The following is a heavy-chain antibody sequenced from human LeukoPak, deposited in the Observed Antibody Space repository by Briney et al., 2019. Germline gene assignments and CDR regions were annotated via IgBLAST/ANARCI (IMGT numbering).Heavy chain of an antibody. CDR1: GYTFTSYD. J-gene: IGHJ4*02. V-gene: IGHV1-8*01. D-gene: IGHD6-19*01. CDR3: ARVHPGSSGWYSFDY. CDR2: MNPNSGNT. Sequence: ASVKSSCKASGYTFTSYDINWVRQATGQGLEWMGWMNPNSGNTGYAQKFQGRVTMTRNTSISTAYMELSSLRSEDTAVYYCARVHPGSSGWYSFDYWGQGTLVTVSS.